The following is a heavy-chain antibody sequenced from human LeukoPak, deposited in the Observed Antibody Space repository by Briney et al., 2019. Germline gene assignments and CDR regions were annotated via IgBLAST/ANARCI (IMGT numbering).Heavy chain of an antibody. D-gene: IGHD3-10*01. Sequence: GGSLRLSCAASGFTVSSNYMSWVRQAPGKGLEWVSVIYSGGSKYYADSAKGRFTISRDNSKNTLYLQMNSLRAEDTAVYYCAGIYYGGPTHDAFDIWGQGTMVTVSS. CDR1: GFTVSSNY. V-gene: IGHV3-53*01. CDR3: AGIYYGGPTHDAFDI. CDR2: IYSGGSK. J-gene: IGHJ3*02.